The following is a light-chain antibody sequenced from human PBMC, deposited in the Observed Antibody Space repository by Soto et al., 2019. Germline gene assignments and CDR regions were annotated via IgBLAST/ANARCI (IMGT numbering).Light chain of an antibody. CDR3: RQYGTLPPT. CDR2: GAS. V-gene: IGKV3-20*01. Sequence: ELVLTQSPGTLSLSPGERATLSCRASQTVTNTYLAWYQQKSGQAPNFLIYGASNRATGIPDRFSGSGSGKDFTLTISRLEPEDFAVYYCRQYGTLPPTFGGGTKVEI. J-gene: IGKJ4*01. CDR1: QTVTNTY.